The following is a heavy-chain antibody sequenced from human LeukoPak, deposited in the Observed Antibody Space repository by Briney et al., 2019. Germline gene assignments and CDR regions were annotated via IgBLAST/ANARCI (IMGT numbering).Heavy chain of an antibody. V-gene: IGHV4-59*01. CDR1: GGSISSYY. CDR3: ARGGDFTLVGGVIYYYSGRDV. J-gene: IGHJ6*04. Sequence: SETLSLTCTVSGGSISSYYWSWIRQPPGKGLEWIGYIYYSGSTNYNPSLKSRVTISVDTSKNQFSLKLSSVTAADTAVYYCARGGDFTLVGGVIYYYSGRDVGGKGPTVTFPS. D-gene: IGHD3-10*01. CDR2: IYYSGST.